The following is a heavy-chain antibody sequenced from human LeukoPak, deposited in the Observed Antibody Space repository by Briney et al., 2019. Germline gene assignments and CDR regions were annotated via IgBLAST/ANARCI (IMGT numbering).Heavy chain of an antibody. CDR1: GGSISSTSYY. Sequence: SETLSLTCTVSGGSISSTSYYWGWIRQPPGKGLEGIGSIYYSGSTYYHPSLKRRVTISVHTSKSQFSLKLTALPAADTAVYYCARHCRITSCWGRFYYWGQGTLVTVSS. V-gene: IGHV4-39*01. J-gene: IGHJ4*02. CDR2: IYYSGST. D-gene: IGHD2-2*01. CDR3: ARHCRITSCWGRFYY.